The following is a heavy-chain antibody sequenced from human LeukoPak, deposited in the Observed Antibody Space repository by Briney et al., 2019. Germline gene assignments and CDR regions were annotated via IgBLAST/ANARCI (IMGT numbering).Heavy chain of an antibody. J-gene: IGHJ4*02. D-gene: IGHD2-21*02. CDR2: INPTGGST. CDR1: GYTFTGYY. V-gene: IGHV1-46*01. Sequence: EASVKVSCKASGYTFTGYYMHWVRQAPGEGLEWMGIINPTGGSTSYAQKFQGRVTMTRDASTSTVYMELSSLRSEDTAVYYCVRDHYHKIHSVMVTAPDYWGQGTLVIVSS. CDR3: VRDHYHKIHSVMVTAPDY.